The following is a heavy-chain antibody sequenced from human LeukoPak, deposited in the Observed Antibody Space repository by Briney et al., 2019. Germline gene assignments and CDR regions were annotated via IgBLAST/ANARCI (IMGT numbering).Heavy chain of an antibody. CDR2: ISGSGGST. J-gene: IGHJ4*02. Sequence: GGSLRLSCAASGFTFSSYAMSWVRQAPGKGLEWVSAISGSGGSTYYADSVKGRFTISRDNSKNTLYLQMNSLRAEDTAVYYCAKVDFWSGYPHLDYWGQGTLVTVSS. CDR1: GFTFSSYA. D-gene: IGHD3-3*01. V-gene: IGHV3-23*01. CDR3: AKVDFWSGYPHLDY.